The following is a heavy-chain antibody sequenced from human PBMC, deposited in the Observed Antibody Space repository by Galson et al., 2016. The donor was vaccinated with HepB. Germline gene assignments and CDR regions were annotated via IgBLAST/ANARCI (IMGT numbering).Heavy chain of an antibody. CDR1: GFTFSNYW. CDR2: INSDGTSA. V-gene: IGHV3-74*01. Sequence: SLRLSCAGSGFTFSNYWMSWVRQAPGKGLVWVSRINSDGTSASYADSMKGRFTISRDNAKHTLYLQMNSLRAEDTAVYYCVREDYGDDRVYYYYYGMDVWGQGTTVTVSS. J-gene: IGHJ6*02. CDR3: VREDYGDDRVYYYYYGMDV. D-gene: IGHD4-17*01.